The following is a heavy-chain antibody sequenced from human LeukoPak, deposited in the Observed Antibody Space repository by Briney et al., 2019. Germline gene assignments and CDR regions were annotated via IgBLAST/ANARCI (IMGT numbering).Heavy chain of an antibody. Sequence: SETLSLTCGVSGYSISGGSYWGWIRQPPGKGLEWIGSFYRGGSTYYNPPLKSRVTISVDTSKNQFSLKLSSVTAADTAVYYCATLTHIVVVPTSLHGAFDIWGQGTMVTVSS. CDR2: FYRGGST. J-gene: IGHJ3*02. CDR1: GYSISGGSY. CDR3: ATLTHIVVVPTSLHGAFDI. D-gene: IGHD2-2*01. V-gene: IGHV4-38-2*01.